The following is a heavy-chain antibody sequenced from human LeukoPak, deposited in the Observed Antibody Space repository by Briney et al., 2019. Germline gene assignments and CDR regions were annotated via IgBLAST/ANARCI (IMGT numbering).Heavy chain of an antibody. CDR2: IYYSGST. CDR1: GGSISSYY. CDR3: ARLTYSSGWYKGDAFDI. J-gene: IGHJ3*02. V-gene: IGHV4-59*01. D-gene: IGHD6-19*01. Sequence: PSETLSLTCTVSGGSISSYYWSWIRQPPGKGLEWIGYIYYSGSTNYNPSLKSRVTTSVDTSKNQFSLKLSSVTAADTAVYYCARLTYSSGWYKGDAFDIWGQGTMVTVSS.